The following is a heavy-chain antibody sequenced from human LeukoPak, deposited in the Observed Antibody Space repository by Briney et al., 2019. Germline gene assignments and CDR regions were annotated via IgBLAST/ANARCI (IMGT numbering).Heavy chain of an antibody. V-gene: IGHV4-39*02. CDR2: FFYSGST. Sequence: SETLSLTCTVSGGSISSNYYWGWIRQPPGKGLEWIVSFFYSGSTYYNPSPKSRVTISVDTSKNQFSLRLTSVTAADTAVYYCARARGRYIDFLDYWGQGTLITVSS. D-gene: IGHD3-9*01. CDR1: GGSISSNYY. CDR3: ARARGRYIDFLDY. J-gene: IGHJ4*02.